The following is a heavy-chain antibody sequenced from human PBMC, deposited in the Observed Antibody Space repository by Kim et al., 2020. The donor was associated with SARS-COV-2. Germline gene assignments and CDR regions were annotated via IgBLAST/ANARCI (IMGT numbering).Heavy chain of an antibody. CDR3: ARDSMIFGEVYGMDV. D-gene: IGHD3-3*01. J-gene: IGHJ6*02. Sequence: KFQGRVTMTRDTSISTAYMELSRLRSDDTAVYYCARDSMIFGEVYGMDVWGQGTTVTVSS. V-gene: IGHV1-2*02.